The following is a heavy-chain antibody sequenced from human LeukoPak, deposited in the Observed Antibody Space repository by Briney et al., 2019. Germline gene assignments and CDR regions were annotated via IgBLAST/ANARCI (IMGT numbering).Heavy chain of an antibody. J-gene: IGHJ4*02. CDR1: GGSFSGYY. Sequence: PSETLSLTCAVYGGSFSGYYWSWIRQPPGKGLEWIGEINHSGSTKYNPSLKSRVTISVDTSKNQFSLKLSSVTAADTAVYYCAKDSWFGGPLGHFDYWGQGTLVTVAS. CDR3: AKDSWFGGPLGHFDY. CDR2: INHSGST. D-gene: IGHD3-16*01. V-gene: IGHV4-34*01.